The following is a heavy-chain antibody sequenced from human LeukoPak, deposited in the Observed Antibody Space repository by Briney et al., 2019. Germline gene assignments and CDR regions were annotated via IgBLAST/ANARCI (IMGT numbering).Heavy chain of an antibody. CDR1: GGSISSYY. V-gene: IGHV4-59*01. CDR3: ARDYYDILTGSWFDP. CDR2: IYYSGST. Sequence: SETLSLTCTVSGGSISSYYWSWIRQPPGKGLEWIGNIYYSGSTNYNPSLKSRVTISVDTSKNQFSLKLSSVTAADTAVYYCARDYYDILTGSWFDPWGQGTLVTVSS. J-gene: IGHJ5*02. D-gene: IGHD3-9*01.